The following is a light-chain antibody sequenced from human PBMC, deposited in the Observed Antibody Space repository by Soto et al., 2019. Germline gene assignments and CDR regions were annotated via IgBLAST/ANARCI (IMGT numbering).Light chain of an antibody. CDR2: AAS. CDR3: QKYNTAPRT. Sequence: DIQVTQSPSSLSASVGDRVTITCRASQGISNYLAWYQQKPGKVPKLLIYAASTLQSGVPSRFSGSGFGTDFTLTISSLQPEDVATYYCQKYNTAPRTFGQGTKLEIK. J-gene: IGKJ2*01. CDR1: QGISNY. V-gene: IGKV1-27*01.